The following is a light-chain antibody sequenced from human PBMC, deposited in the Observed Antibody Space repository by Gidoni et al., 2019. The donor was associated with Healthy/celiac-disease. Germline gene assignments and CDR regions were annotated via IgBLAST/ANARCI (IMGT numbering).Light chain of an antibody. CDR3: QQYDNLPVT. Sequence: DIQMTQSPSSLSASVGDRVTITCQASQDISNYLIRYQQKPGKAPKLLIYDASNLETGVPSRFSGSGSGTDFTFTISSLQPEDIATYYCQQYDNLPVTFGGGTKVEIK. CDR1: QDISNY. J-gene: IGKJ4*01. V-gene: IGKV1-33*01. CDR2: DAS.